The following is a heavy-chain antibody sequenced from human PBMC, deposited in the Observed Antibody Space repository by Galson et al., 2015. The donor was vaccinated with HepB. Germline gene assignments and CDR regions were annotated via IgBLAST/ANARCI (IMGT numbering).Heavy chain of an antibody. CDR2: ISWNSGSI. D-gene: IGHD3-22*01. J-gene: IGHJ4*02. V-gene: IGHV3-9*01. CDR3: AKAKNLGGYYYVFDY. Sequence: SLRLSCAASGFTFDDYAMHWVRQAPGKGLEWVSGISWNSGSIGYADSVKGRFTISRDNAKNSLYLQMNSLRAEDTALYYCAKAKNLGGYYYVFDYWGQGTLVAVSS. CDR1: GFTFDDYA.